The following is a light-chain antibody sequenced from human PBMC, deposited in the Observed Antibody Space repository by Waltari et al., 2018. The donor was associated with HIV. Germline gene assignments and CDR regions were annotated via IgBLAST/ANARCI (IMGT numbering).Light chain of an antibody. V-gene: IGLV1-40*01. J-gene: IGLJ3*02. CDR2: VNS. Sequence: QSVLRQPPSVSGAPGQRVPISCTGRRSNIGAGYEVHWYQQHPGAAPKLLIFVNSVPPSGVPDRFSGSKSGTSASLAIAGLQAEDEADYYCQSYDSTLSAWVFGGGTKLTVL. CDR3: QSYDSTLSAWV. CDR1: RSNIGAGYE.